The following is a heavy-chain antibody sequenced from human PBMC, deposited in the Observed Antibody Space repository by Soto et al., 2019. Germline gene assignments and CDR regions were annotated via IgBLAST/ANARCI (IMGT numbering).Heavy chain of an antibody. CDR2: IYYSGDT. CDR1: GGSVSSSSYF. CDR3: ARLYLGIDY. Sequence: SSETLSLTCTVSGGSVSSSSYFWGWIRQPPGKGLEWIGSIYYSGDTSYNPSLKSRVTISVDTSKNQFSLKVTSVTAADTAVYYCARLYLGIDYWGQGTLVTVSS. J-gene: IGHJ4*02. V-gene: IGHV4-39*01. D-gene: IGHD2-8*01.